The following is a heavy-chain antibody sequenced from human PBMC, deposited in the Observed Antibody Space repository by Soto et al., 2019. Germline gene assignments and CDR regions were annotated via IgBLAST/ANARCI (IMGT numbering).Heavy chain of an antibody. CDR1: GGSISSSNW. CDR3: ARDRIRYCSSTSCKYYGMDV. CDR2: IYHSGST. Sequence: PSETLSLTCAVSGGSISSSNWWSWVRQPQGKGLEWIGEIYHSGSTNYNPSLKSRVTISVDKSKNQFSLKLSSVTAADTAVYYCARDRIRYCSSTSCKYYGMDVWGQGTTVTVSS. D-gene: IGHD2-2*01. J-gene: IGHJ6*02. V-gene: IGHV4-4*02.